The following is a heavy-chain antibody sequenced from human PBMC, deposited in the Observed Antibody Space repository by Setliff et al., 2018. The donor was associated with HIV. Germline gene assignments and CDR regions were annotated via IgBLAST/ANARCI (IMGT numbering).Heavy chain of an antibody. V-gene: IGHV3-7*01. Sequence: GALRLSCAASGFTFSSYWMSWVRQAPGKGLEWVANIKQDGSEKYYVDSVKGRFTISRDNAKNSLYLQMNSLRAEDTAVYYCARVYDSSGYSLSIPGYWGQGTLVTV. J-gene: IGHJ4*01. CDR3: ARVYDSSGYSLSIPGY. CDR2: IKQDGSEK. D-gene: IGHD3-22*01. CDR1: GFTFSSYW.